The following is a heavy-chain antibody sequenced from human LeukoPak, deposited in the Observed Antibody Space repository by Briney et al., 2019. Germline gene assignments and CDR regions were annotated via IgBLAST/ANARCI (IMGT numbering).Heavy chain of an antibody. Sequence: GGSLRLSCAASGFTFSSYAMHWVRQAPGKGLEWVTVISYDGSNKYYTDSVKGRFTISRDNSKNTLYLQMNSLRAEDRAVYYCARGLQRHVDTTMISRLWDYWGQGTPVTVSS. CDR2: ISYDGSNK. V-gene: IGHV3-30*04. CDR3: ARGLQRHVDTTMISRLWDY. J-gene: IGHJ4*02. CDR1: GFTFSSYA. D-gene: IGHD5-18*01.